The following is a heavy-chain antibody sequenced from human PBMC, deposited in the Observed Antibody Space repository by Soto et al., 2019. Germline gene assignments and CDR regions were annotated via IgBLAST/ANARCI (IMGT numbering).Heavy chain of an antibody. Sequence: SETLSLTCTVSGGSISSGGYYWSWIRQHPGKGLEWIGYIYYSGSTYYNPSLKSRVTISVDTSKNQFSLKLSSVTAADMAVYYCARDLSGYSTLDAFDIWGQGTMVTVSS. CDR2: IYYSGST. D-gene: IGHD5-18*01. CDR1: GGSISSGGYY. J-gene: IGHJ3*02. V-gene: IGHV4-31*03. CDR3: ARDLSGYSTLDAFDI.